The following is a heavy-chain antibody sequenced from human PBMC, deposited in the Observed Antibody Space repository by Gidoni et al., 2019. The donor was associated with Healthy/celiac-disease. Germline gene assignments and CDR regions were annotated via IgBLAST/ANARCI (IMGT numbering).Heavy chain of an antibody. CDR3: ARTLGYSSGWYGFDY. J-gene: IGHJ4*02. CDR2: IYYSGST. Sequence: QLQLQESGPGLVKPSETLSLTCTVSGGSIRSSSYYWGWLRQPPGKGLEWIGSIYYSGSTYYNPSLKSRVTISVDTSKNQFSLKLSSVTAADTAVYYCARTLGYSSGWYGFDYWGQGTLVTVSS. D-gene: IGHD6-19*01. V-gene: IGHV4-39*01. CDR1: GGSIRSSSYY.